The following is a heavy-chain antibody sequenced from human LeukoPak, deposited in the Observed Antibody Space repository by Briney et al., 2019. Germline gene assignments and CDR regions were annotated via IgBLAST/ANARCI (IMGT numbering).Heavy chain of an antibody. CDR3: ARGAHRWATTNGNFDY. V-gene: IGHV3-30*03. CDR2: ISYDGSNK. CDR1: GFTFSSYN. J-gene: IGHJ4*02. D-gene: IGHD1-1*01. Sequence: GGSLRLSCAASGFTFSSYNMNWVRQAPGKGLEWVAVISYDGSNKYYVDSVKGRFTISRDNSKNTLYLQMNSLRAEDTAVYYCARGAHRWATTNGNFDYWGQGTLVTVSS.